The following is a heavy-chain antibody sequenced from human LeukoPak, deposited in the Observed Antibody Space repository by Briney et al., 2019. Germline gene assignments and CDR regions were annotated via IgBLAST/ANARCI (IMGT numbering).Heavy chain of an antibody. CDR2: ISVGGGDT. Sequence: GGSLRLSCEASGFIFSSYVMGWVRQAPGKGLEWVSSISVGGGDTFTADSVKGRFTITRENSKNTLYLQMMGLRVEDTAIYYCARDKYSHDSGNSLRYDYWGQGTLSPSPQ. CDR1: GFIFSSYV. V-gene: IGHV3-23*01. D-gene: IGHD3-10*01. J-gene: IGHJ4*02. CDR3: ARDKYSHDSGNSLRYDY.